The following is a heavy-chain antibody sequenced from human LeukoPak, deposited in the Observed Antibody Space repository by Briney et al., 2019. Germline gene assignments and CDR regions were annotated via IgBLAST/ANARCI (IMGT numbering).Heavy chain of an antibody. Sequence: GGSLRLSCTASGLSLNNYAVSWVRQVPGKGLERVSASSSSDDGKWYAESVRGRFTISRDTSKNTVYLQMNSLRVEDAGVYYCAKAPVTSCRGAFCYPFDYWGHGTLVTVSS. V-gene: IGHV3-23*01. CDR2: SSSSDDGK. D-gene: IGHD2-21*01. J-gene: IGHJ4*01. CDR1: GLSLNNYA. CDR3: AKAPVTSCRGAFCYPFDY.